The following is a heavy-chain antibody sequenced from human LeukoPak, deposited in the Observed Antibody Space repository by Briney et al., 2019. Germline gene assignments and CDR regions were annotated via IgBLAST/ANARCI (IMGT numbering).Heavy chain of an antibody. CDR2: ISFDGSNK. CDR1: GFTFRNYG. D-gene: IGHD6-19*01. J-gene: IGHJ5*02. CDR3: AKDPKSVAGTSSRFDP. Sequence: GRSLRLSCAASGFTFRNYGMHWVRQAPGKGLEWVALISFDGSNKYYADSVKGRFTISRDNSKNTLYLQMNSLRAEDTAMYYCAKDPKSVAGTSSRFDPWGQGTLVTVSS. V-gene: IGHV3-30*18.